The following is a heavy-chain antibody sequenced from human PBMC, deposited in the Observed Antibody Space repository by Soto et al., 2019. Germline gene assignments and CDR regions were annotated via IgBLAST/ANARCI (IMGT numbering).Heavy chain of an antibody. J-gene: IGHJ5*02. Sequence: QVQLVQSGAEVKKPGSSVKVSCKASGGTFSSYAISWVRPAPGQGLEWMGGIIPIFGTANYAQKFQGRVTIIADESTSTADMELSSLRTEDTAVYYCARAEIAARLRNWFDPWGQGTLVTVSS. V-gene: IGHV1-69*01. CDR3: ARAEIAARLRNWFDP. CDR1: GGTFSSYA. D-gene: IGHD6-6*01. CDR2: IIPIFGTA.